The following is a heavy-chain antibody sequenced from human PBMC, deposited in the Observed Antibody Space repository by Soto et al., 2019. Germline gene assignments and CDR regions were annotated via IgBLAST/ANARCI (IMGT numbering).Heavy chain of an antibody. V-gene: IGHV3-9*01. D-gene: IGHD6-13*01. Sequence: PGGSLRLSCAASGFTFDDYAMHWVRQAPGKGLEWVSGISWNSGSIGYADSVKGRFTISRDNAKNSLYLQMNSLRAEDTALYYCAKDRRADSRWAFDIWGQGTMVTVSS. CDR3: AKDRRADSRWAFDI. J-gene: IGHJ3*02. CDR2: ISWNSGSI. CDR1: GFTFDDYA.